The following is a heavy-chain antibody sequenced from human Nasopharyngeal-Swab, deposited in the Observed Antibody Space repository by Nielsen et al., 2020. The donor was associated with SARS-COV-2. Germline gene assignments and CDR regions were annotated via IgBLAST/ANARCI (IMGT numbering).Heavy chain of an antibody. V-gene: IGHV4-59*08. CDR2: IYYSGRT. CDR3: ARHASRVSGMHWHFDL. D-gene: IGHD1-1*01. CDR1: GGSISTYY. Sequence: SETLSLTCTVSGGSISTYYWNWIRQPQGKGLEGIGYIYYSGRTNYNSSLRSRVTMSLDTSKNQFSLKLSSVTAADTAVYYCARHASRVSGMHWHFDLWGRGTLVTVSS. J-gene: IGHJ2*01.